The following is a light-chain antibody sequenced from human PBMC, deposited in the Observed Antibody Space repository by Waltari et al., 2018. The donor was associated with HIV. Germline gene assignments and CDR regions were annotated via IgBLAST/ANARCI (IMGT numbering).Light chain of an antibody. Sequence: EIVLTQSPGPLSFSPGERVTLSCRASQTISSPYLAWYQQKPGQAPRLLIHGASSRATGIPDRFSGSGSGTDFTLTISRLEPEDFAVYYCQQYDNSPGYTFGQGTKLEIK. V-gene: IGKV3-20*01. CDR2: GAS. J-gene: IGKJ2*01. CDR3: QQYDNSPGYT. CDR1: QTISSPY.